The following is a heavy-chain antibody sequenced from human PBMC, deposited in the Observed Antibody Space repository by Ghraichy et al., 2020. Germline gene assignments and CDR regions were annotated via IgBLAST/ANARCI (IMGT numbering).Heavy chain of an antibody. CDR2: IKGDGSEI. CDR1: GFIFSNSW. D-gene: IGHD3-22*01. Sequence: LSLTCAVSGFIFSNSWMSWVRQTPGKGLEWVANIKGDGSEIYYVDSVKGRFTISRDNAKNSLNLQMSSLRAEDTAVYYCARLIDRAPDYWGQGTLVTVSP. V-gene: IGHV3-7*01. CDR3: ARLIDRAPDY. J-gene: IGHJ4*02.